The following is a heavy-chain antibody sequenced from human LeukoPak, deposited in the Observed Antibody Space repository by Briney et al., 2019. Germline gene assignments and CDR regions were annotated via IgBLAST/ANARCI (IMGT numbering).Heavy chain of an antibody. CDR2: IYYSGST. V-gene: IGHV4-31*03. CDR3: ARDAVATIDYYYYGMDV. CDR1: GGSISSGGYY. Sequence: SQTLSLTCTVSGGSISSGGYYWSWIRQHPGKGLEWIGYIYYSGSTYYNPSLKSRVTISVDTSKNQFSLKLSSVTAADTAVYYCARDAVATIDYYYYGMDVWGQGTTVTVSS. J-gene: IGHJ6*02. D-gene: IGHD5-12*01.